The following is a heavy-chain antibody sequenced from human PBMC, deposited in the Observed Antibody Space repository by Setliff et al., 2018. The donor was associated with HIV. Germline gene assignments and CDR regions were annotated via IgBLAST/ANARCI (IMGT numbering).Heavy chain of an antibody. CDR3: ARDEQATVVTDYYYYMDV. J-gene: IGHJ6*03. V-gene: IGHV3-21*01. Sequence: AGGSLRLSCAATGFTFRNYWMNWVRQAPGKGLEWVSSISSSSSYIHYADSVKGRFTISRDNAKNSLYLQMNSLIAEDTAIYYCARDEQATVVTDYYYYMDVWGKGTTVTVSS. D-gene: IGHD4-17*01. CDR1: GFTFRNYW. CDR2: ISSSSSYI.